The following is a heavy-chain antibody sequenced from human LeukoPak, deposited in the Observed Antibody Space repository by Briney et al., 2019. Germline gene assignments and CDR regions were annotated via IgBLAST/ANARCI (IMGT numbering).Heavy chain of an antibody. CDR3: ARGYCSGGSCWDY. CDR2: INPNSGGT. J-gene: IGHJ4*02. Sequence: ASVKVSCKASGYTFTGYYMHWVRQAPGQGLEWMGWINPNSGGTNYAQKFQGRVTMTRDTSISTAYMELRRLRSDDTAVYYCARGYCSGGSCWDYWGQGALVTVSS. CDR1: GYTFTGYY. V-gene: IGHV1-2*02. D-gene: IGHD2-15*01.